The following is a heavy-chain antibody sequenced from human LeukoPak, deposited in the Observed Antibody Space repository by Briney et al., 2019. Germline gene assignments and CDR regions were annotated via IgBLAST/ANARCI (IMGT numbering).Heavy chain of an antibody. V-gene: IGHV4-59*08. D-gene: IGHD3-10*01. J-gene: IGHJ4*02. CDR2: ISYSGST. CDR3: ARHPELYFFDY. CDR1: GGSISSYY. Sequence: SETLSLTCTVSGGSISSYYWSWIRQPPGKGLEWIEYISYSGSTNYNPSLKSRVTISADTSKNQVSLTLSSVTAADTAVYYCARHPELYFFDYWGQGTLVTVSS.